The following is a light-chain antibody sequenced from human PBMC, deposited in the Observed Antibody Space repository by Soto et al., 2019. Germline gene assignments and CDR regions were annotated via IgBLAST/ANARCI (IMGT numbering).Light chain of an antibody. CDR3: QQYATWPRT. CDR2: GAS. J-gene: IGKJ1*01. Sequence: SPYHEKKTTLSCRASQSVSSNLAWYQQKPGQAPRLLIYGASTRATGISGKFSGSGSGTEFTLTIIFFLSEDFAVYYCQQYATWPRTFGHGINVDIK. CDR1: QSVSSN. V-gene: IGKV3-15*01.